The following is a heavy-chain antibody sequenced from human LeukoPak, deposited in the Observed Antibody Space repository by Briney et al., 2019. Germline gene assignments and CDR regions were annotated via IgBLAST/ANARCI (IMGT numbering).Heavy chain of an antibody. J-gene: IGHJ4*02. V-gene: IGHV4-59*08. D-gene: IGHD6-13*01. CDR1: GGSISSYY. CDR3: ARHGSSWYEKDYFDY. CDR2: IYYSGST. Sequence: TSETLSLTCTVSGGSISSYYWSWIRQPPGKGLERIGYIYYSGSTNYNPSLKSRVTISVDTSKNQFSLKLSSVTAADTAVYYCARHGSSWYEKDYFDYWGQGTLVTVSS.